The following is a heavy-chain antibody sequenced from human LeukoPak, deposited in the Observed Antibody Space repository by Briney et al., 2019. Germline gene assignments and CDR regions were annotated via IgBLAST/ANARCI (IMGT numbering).Heavy chain of an antibody. J-gene: IGHJ4*02. CDR1: GFTFSSYA. Sequence: GGSLRLSCAASGFTFSSYAMSWVRQAPGKGLEWVSAISGSGGSTYYADSVKGRFTISRDNSKNTLYLQMNSLRAEDTAVYYCAKDLSGCSKRPNDYWGQGTLVTVSS. D-gene: IGHD6-19*01. CDR3: AKDLSGCSKRPNDY. V-gene: IGHV3-23*01. CDR2: ISGSGGST.